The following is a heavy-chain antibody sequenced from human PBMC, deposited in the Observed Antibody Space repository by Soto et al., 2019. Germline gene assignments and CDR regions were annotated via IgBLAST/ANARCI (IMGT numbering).Heavy chain of an antibody. V-gene: IGHV3-23*01. CDR2: ISGSGGST. CDR1: GFTFSSYA. CDR3: AKDGGHIVVVVAATRSDFDY. Sequence: EVQLLESGGGLVQPGGSLRLSCAASGFTFSSYAMSWVRQAPGTGLEWVSAISGSGGSTYYADSVKGRFTISRDNSKNTLYQQMNSRRAEDTAVYYCAKDGGHIVVVVAATRSDFDYWGQGTLVTVSS. D-gene: IGHD2-15*01. J-gene: IGHJ4*02.